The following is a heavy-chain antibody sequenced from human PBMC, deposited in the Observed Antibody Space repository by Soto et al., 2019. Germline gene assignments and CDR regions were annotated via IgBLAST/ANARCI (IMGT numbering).Heavy chain of an antibody. Sequence: GGSLRLCFAASGFSFSGYGMHWVRRAPGKWLEWVAVISYDGSNKYYADSVKGLFTISRDNSKNTLYLQMKSLRAEDTAVYYCAKDRGDVDTAMVSPAGFDPWDQGTLVTVPS. V-gene: IGHV3-30*18. J-gene: IGHJ5*02. D-gene: IGHD5-18*01. CDR2: ISYDGSNK. CDR1: GFSFSGYG. CDR3: AKDRGDVDTAMVSPAGFDP.